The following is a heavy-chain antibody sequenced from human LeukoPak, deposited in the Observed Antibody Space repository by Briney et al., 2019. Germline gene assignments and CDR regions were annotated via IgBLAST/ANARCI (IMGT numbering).Heavy chain of an antibody. CDR3: ARGLIAVAGTLDY. J-gene: IGHJ4*02. CDR1: GGTFSSYA. Sequence: SVKVSCKASGGTFSSYAISWVRQAPGQGLEWMGRIIPILGIANYAQKFQGRVTITADKSTSSAYMELSSLRSEDTAVYYCARGLIAVAGTLDYWGQGTLVTVSS. D-gene: IGHD6-19*01. CDR2: IIPILGIA. V-gene: IGHV1-69*04.